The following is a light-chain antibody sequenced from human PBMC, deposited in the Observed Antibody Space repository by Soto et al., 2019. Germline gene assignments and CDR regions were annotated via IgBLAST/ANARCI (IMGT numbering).Light chain of an antibody. Sequence: EIVLTQSPGTLSLSQGERATLSCRSSQSVSSSYLAWYQQKPGQAPRLLIYGASSRATGIPDRFSGSGSGTDFTLTISRLEPEDFAVYYCQQYGSSPINFGQGTRLEIK. CDR2: GAS. J-gene: IGKJ5*01. CDR3: QQYGSSPIN. CDR1: QSVSSSY. V-gene: IGKV3-20*01.